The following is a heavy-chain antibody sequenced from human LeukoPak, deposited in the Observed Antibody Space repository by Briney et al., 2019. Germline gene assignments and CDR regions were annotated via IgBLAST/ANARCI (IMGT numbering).Heavy chain of an antibody. J-gene: IGHJ4*02. CDR3: AKGHSSSWYGGDY. CDR1: GFTVSSNY. CDR2: INVSSGST. D-gene: IGHD6-13*01. V-gene: IGHV3-53*05. Sequence: GGSLRLSCAASGFTVSSNYMSWVRQAPGKGLEWVSSINVSSGSTYYADSVKGRFTISRDNAKNSLYLQMNSLRAEDTALYYCAKGHSSSWYGGDYWGQGTLVTVSS.